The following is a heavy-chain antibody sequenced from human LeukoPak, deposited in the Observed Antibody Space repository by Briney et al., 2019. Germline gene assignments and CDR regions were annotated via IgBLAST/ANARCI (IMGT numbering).Heavy chain of an antibody. CDR2: IYTSGST. V-gene: IGHV4-61*02. D-gene: IGHD6-6*01. CDR1: GGSISSGSYY. J-gene: IGHJ3*02. CDR3: ASRGIAARPYAFDI. Sequence: SETLSLTCTVSGGSISSGSYYWSWIRQPAGKGLEWIGRIYTSGSTNYNPSLKSRVTISVDTSKNQFSLKLSSVTAADTAVYYCASRGIAARPYAFDIWGQGTMVTVSS.